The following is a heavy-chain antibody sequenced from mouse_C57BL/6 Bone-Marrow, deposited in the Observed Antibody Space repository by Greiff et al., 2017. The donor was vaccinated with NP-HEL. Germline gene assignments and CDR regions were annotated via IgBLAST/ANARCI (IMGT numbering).Heavy chain of an antibody. J-gene: IGHJ1*03. Sequence: DVKLQESGPGLVKPSQSLSLTCSVTGYSITSGYYWNWIRQFPGNQLEWMGYISYDGSNNYNPSLKNRISITRDTSKNPFFLQLNSVTTEDTATYYCARHYGSSPWYFDVWGTGTTVTVSS. CDR1: GYSITSGYY. CDR2: ISYDGSN. V-gene: IGHV3-6*01. CDR3: ARHYGSSPWYFDV. D-gene: IGHD1-1*01.